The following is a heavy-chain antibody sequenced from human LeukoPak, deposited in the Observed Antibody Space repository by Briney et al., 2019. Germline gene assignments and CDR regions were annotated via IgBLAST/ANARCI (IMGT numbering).Heavy chain of an antibody. J-gene: IGHJ4*02. D-gene: IGHD5-18*01. CDR2: INHSGGT. CDR3: ARRRIQLWHFDY. Sequence: SETLSLTCAVYGGSFSGYYWSWIRRPPGKGLEWIGEINHSGGTNYNPSLKSRVTISVDTSKNQFSLKLSSVTAADTAVYYCARRRIQLWHFDYWGQGTLVTVSP. CDR1: GGSFSGYY. V-gene: IGHV4-34*01.